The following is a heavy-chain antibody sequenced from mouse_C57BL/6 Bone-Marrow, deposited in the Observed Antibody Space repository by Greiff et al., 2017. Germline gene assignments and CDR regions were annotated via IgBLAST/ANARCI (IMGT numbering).Heavy chain of an antibody. J-gene: IGHJ3*01. D-gene: IGHD1-1*01. CDR2: INPYNGGT. CDR3: ARVTTVVAPFAY. Sequence: EVQLQESGPVLVKPGASVKMSCKASGYTFTDYYMNWVKQSHGKSLEWIGVINPYNGGTSYNQKFKGKATLTVDKSSSTAYMELNSLTSEDSAVYYCARVTTVVAPFAYGGQGTRVTVSA. V-gene: IGHV1-19*01. CDR1: GYTFTDYY.